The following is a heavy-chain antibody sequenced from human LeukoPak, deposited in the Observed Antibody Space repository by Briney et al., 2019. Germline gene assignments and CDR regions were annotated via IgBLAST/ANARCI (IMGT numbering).Heavy chain of an antibody. Sequence: SETLSLTCTVSGGSISSGGYYWSWIRQPPGEGLEWIGYIYYSGNTYYNPSLKSRVTISVDTSKNQFSLKLSSVTAADTAVYYCARLVGTFSTFDYWGQGTLVTVSS. D-gene: IGHD1-26*01. CDR1: GGSISSGGYY. CDR3: ARLVGTFSTFDY. CDR2: IYYSGNT. J-gene: IGHJ4*02. V-gene: IGHV4-30-4*01.